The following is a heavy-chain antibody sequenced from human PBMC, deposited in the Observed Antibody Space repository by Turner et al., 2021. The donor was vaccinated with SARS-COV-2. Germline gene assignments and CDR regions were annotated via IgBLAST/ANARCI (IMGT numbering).Heavy chain of an antibody. CDR1: GFSFSSYG. CDR3: AKGGWYYDILTGSYFEY. V-gene: IGHV3-30*18. CDR2: MSYDGSNK. J-gene: IGHJ4*02. Sequence: QVQLVESGGGVVQHGRSLRLSCAASGFSFSSYGMHWVRQVPGKGLEWVACMSYDGSNKYFADSVKGRFTISRDNSKNTLYLQMNSLRAEDTAVYYCAKGGWYYDILTGSYFEYWGQGTLVTVSS. D-gene: IGHD3-9*01.